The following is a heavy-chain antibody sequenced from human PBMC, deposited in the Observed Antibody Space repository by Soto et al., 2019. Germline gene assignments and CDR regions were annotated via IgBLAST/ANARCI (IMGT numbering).Heavy chain of an antibody. V-gene: IGHV3-33*01. J-gene: IGHJ6*02. Sequence: GGSLRLSCAASGFTFSSYGMHWVRQAPGKGLEWVAVIWYDGSNKYYADSVKGRFTISRDNSKNTLYLQMNSLRAEDTAVYYCARDTFSGSYSYYYGMDVWGQGTTVTVSS. CDR3: ARDTFSGSYSYYYGMDV. D-gene: IGHD1-26*01. CDR1: GFTFSSYG. CDR2: IWYDGSNK.